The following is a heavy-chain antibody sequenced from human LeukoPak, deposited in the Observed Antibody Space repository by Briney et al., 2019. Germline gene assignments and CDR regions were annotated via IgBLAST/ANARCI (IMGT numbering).Heavy chain of an antibody. D-gene: IGHD6-13*01. CDR1: GFTFDDYA. CDR2: ISWNSGSI. V-gene: IGHV3-9*01. J-gene: IGHJ4*02. Sequence: QSGGSLRLSCAASGFTFDDYAMHWVRQAPGKGLEWVSGISWNSGSIGYADSVKGRFTISRDNAKNSLYLQMNSLRAEDTALYYCAKEIDAVRWYSSSWYREGYFDYWGQGTLVTVSS. CDR3: AKEIDAVRWYSSSWYREGYFDY.